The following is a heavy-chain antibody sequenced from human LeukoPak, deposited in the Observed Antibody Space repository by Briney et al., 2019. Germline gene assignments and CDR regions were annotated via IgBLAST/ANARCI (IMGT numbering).Heavy chain of an antibody. CDR2: MKEDGSQE. J-gene: IGHJ4*02. D-gene: IGHD2-15*01. CDR1: GFTFSHYW. CDR3: ARYSYKHDC. V-gene: IGHV3-7*01. Sequence: GGSLRLSCAASGFTFSHYWMTWVRQAPGKGLEWVANMKEDGSQETYVDSVKGRFTISRDNAKNSLYLQMNNVRAEDTAVYYCARYSYKHDCWGQGTLVTVSS.